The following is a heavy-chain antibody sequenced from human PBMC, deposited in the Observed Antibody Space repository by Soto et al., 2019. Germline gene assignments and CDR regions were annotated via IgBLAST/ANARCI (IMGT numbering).Heavy chain of an antibody. J-gene: IGHJ4*02. CDR3: ARGRAQVRFLEWLLYFDY. CDR1: GGSFSGYY. V-gene: IGHV4-34*01. Sequence: SETLSLTCAFYGGSFSGYYWSWIRQPPGKGLEWIGEINHSGSTNYNPSLKSRVTISVDTSKNQFSLKLSSVTAADTAVYYCARGRAQVRFLEWLLYFDYWGQGTLVTVSS. CDR2: INHSGST. D-gene: IGHD3-3*01.